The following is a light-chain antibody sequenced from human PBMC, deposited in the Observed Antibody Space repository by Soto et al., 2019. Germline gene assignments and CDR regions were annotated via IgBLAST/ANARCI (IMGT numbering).Light chain of an antibody. CDR2: ATS. CDR1: QDIRSD. J-gene: IGKJ1*01. CDR3: LQDFNYPWT. V-gene: IGKV1-6*01. Sequence: AIQVTQSPSSLSASVGDRVTITCRASQDIRSDLGWYQQKPGKAPKLLILATSTLQSGVPSRFSGTGSGTDFTLTISSLQPEDFATYYCLQDFNYPWTFGQGTKVDIK.